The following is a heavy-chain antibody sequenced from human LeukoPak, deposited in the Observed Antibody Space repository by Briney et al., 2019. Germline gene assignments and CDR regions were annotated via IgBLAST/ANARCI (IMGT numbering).Heavy chain of an antibody. CDR1: GGSISSGSYY. V-gene: IGHV4-61*02. CDR3: ARETPYGSGSYPFDY. CDR2: IYTSGST. D-gene: IGHD3-10*01. J-gene: IGHJ4*02. Sequence: PSETLSLTCTVSGGSISSGSYYWIWIRQPAGKGLEWIGRIYTSGSTSYNSTLKSRVTISVDTPKNQFSLNLSSVTAADTAVYYCARETPYGSGSYPFDYWGQGILVTVSS.